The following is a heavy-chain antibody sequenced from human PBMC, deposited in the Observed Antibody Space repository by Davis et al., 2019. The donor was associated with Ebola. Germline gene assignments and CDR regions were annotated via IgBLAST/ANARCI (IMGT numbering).Heavy chain of an antibody. CDR3: GRSDQGGIDY. Sequence: PSETLSLTCAVYGGSFSGYYWSWIRQPAGKGLEWIGEINHSGSTNYNPSLKSRVTISVDTSKNHFSLKLSSVSAADTAVYYCGRSDQGGIDYWGQGTLVIVPS. CDR2: INHSGST. D-gene: IGHD3-16*02. CDR1: GGSFSGYY. J-gene: IGHJ4*02. V-gene: IGHV4-34*01.